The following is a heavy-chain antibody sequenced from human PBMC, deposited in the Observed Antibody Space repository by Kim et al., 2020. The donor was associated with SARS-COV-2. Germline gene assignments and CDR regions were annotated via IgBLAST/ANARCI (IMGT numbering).Heavy chain of an antibody. CDR3: AKGLGSWYWVALDY. D-gene: IGHD6-13*01. V-gene: IGHV3-30*18. CDR2: ISYDGSNK. CDR1: GFTFSSYG. Sequence: GGSLRLSCAASGFTFSSYGMHWVRQAPGKGLEWVAVISYDGSNKYYADSVKGRFTISRDNSKNTLYLQMNSLRAEDTAVYYCAKGLGSWYWVALDYWGQGTLVTVSS. J-gene: IGHJ4*02.